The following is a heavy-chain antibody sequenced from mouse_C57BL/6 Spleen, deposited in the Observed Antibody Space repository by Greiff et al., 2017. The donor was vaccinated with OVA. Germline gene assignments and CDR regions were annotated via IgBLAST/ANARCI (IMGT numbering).Heavy chain of an antibody. CDR1: GYTFTGYW. CDR2: ILPGSGST. Sequence: QVQLQQSGAELMKPGASVKLSCKATGYTFTGYWIEWVKQRPGHGLEWIGEILPGSGSTNYNAKFKGKATFTADTSSNTAYMQLSSLTTEDSAIYYCARYSNGNYFYWGQGTTLTVSS. V-gene: IGHV1-9*01. J-gene: IGHJ2*01. CDR3: ARYSNGNYFY. D-gene: IGHD2-1*01.